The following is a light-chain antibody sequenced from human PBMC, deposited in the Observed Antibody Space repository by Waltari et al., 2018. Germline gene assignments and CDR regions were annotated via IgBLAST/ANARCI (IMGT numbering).Light chain of an antibody. CDR2: DAS. J-gene: IGKJ5*01. V-gene: IGKV3-11*01. CDR3: QQRSNWPPAIT. CDR1: QSVSSY. Sequence: IVLTQSPATLSFSPGERATLSCRASQSVSSYLAWDQQKPGQAPRLLIYDASNRATGIPARFSGSGSGTDFTLTISSLEPEDFAVYYCQQRSNWPPAITFGQGTRLEIK.